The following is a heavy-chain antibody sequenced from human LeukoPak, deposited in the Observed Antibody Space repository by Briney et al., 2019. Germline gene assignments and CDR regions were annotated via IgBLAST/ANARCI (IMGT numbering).Heavy chain of an antibody. Sequence: SETLSLTCTVSGGSISSYYWSWIRQPPGKGLVWIGYIHYSGSTNYNPSLKSRVTISVDTSKNQFSLKLSSVTAADTAVYYCARDPLRVGAAAGTGNFQHWGQGTLVTVSS. CDR1: GGSISSYY. D-gene: IGHD6-13*01. J-gene: IGHJ1*01. CDR3: ARDPLRVGAAAGTGNFQH. CDR2: IHYSGST. V-gene: IGHV4-59*12.